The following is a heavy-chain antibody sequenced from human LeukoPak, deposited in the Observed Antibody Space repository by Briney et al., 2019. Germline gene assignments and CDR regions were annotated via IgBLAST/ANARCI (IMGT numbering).Heavy chain of an antibody. J-gene: IGHJ4*02. CDR3: ASQWELHQHDY. Sequence: PSETLSLTCTVSGGSISSSSYYWGWIRQPPGKGLEWIGSIYYSGSTYYNPSLKSRVTISVDTSKNQFSLKLSSVTAADTAVYYCASQWELHQHDYWGQGTLVTVSS. CDR1: GGSISSSSYY. D-gene: IGHD1-26*01. V-gene: IGHV4-39*01. CDR2: IYYSGST.